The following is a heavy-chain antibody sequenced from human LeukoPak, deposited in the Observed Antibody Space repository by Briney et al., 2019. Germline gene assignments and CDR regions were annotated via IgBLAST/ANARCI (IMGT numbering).Heavy chain of an antibody. D-gene: IGHD6-13*01. CDR3: ARDLTIAAAGTYGY. V-gene: IGHV1-18*01. CDR1: GYTFTSYG. CDR2: ISGYNGNT. J-gene: IGHJ4*02. Sequence: GASVKVSCKASGYTFTSYGISWVRQGPGQGLEWMGWISGYNGNTNYAQKLQGRVTMTTDTSTSTAYMELRSLRSDDTAVYYCARDLTIAAAGTYGYWGQGTLVTVSS.